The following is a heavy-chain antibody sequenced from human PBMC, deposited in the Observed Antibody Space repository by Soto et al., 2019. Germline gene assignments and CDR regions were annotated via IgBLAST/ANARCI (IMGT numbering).Heavy chain of an antibody. Sequence: EVQLVESGGGLVQPGRSLRLSCAASGFTFDDYAMHWVRQVPGKGPEWVSGISWNSGSRGYAESVRGRFTISRDNAKHSLYLQMMSLRVEDTAVYYCARSKVDLEILKTTMTTIWGRVHSWGQGTMVTVSS. D-gene: IGHD4-17*01. CDR2: ISWNSGSR. CDR1: GFTFDDYA. V-gene: IGHV3-9*01. J-gene: IGHJ3*02. CDR3: ARSKVDLEILKTTMTTIWGRVHS.